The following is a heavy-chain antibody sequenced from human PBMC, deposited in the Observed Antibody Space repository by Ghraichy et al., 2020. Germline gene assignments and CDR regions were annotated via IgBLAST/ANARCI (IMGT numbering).Heavy chain of an antibody. CDR1: GYTFTSYD. V-gene: IGHV1-8*01. CDR3: ARSITYSSSWQPLAGMDV. J-gene: IGHJ6*02. Sequence: ASVKVSCKASGYTFTSYDINWVRQATGQGLEWMGWMNPNSGNTGYAQKFQGRVTMTRNTSISTAYMELSSLRSEDTAVYYCARSITYSSSWQPLAGMDVWGQGTTVTVSS. CDR2: MNPNSGNT. D-gene: IGHD6-13*01.